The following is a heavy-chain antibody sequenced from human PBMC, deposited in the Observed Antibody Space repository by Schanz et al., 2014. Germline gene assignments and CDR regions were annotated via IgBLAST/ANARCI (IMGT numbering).Heavy chain of an antibody. J-gene: IGHJ4*02. CDR3: AKVRYSSGWRGDYFDE. D-gene: IGHD6-25*01. CDR1: GFTFSTHA. CDR2: VSSDGNND. Sequence: QVQLVESGGGVVQPGRSLRLSCAASGFTFSTHAMHWVRQAPGKGLEWVALVSSDGNNDYYTDSVKGRFTISRDNSKNTVHLQMYSLRAEDTAVYYCAKVRYSSGWRGDYFDEWGQGTLVTVAS. V-gene: IGHV3-30*18.